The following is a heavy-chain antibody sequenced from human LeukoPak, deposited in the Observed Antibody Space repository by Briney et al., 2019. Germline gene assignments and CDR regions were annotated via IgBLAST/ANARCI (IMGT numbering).Heavy chain of an antibody. J-gene: IGHJ4*02. V-gene: IGHV1-69*02. CDR3: ARVSDSSGNFDY. D-gene: IGHD3-22*01. Sequence: SVKVSCKASGGTFSSYTISWVRQAPGQGLEWRGRIIPILGIANYEQKFQGRVTITADKSTSTAYMELSSLRSEDTAVYYCARVSDSSGNFDYWGQGTLVTVSS. CDR2: IIPILGIA. CDR1: GGTFSSYT.